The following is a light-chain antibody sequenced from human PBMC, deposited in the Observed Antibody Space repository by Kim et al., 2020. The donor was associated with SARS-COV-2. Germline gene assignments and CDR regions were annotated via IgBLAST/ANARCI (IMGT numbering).Light chain of an antibody. J-gene: IGLJ1*01. CDR1: SSDIGGYKY. CDR2: DVS. CDR3: SSYTSSSTYYV. Sequence: QSALTQPASVSGSPGQSITISCTGTSSDIGGYKYVSWYQRHPGKAPKLMIYDVSKRPSGVANRFSGSKSGNTASLTISGLQAGDEADYYCSSYTSSSTYYVFGTGTKVTVL. V-gene: IGLV2-14*01.